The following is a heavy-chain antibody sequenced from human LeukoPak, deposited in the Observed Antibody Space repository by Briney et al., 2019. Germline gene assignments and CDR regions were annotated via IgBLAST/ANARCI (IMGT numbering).Heavy chain of an antibody. Sequence: GGSLRLSCAASGFTFSIYSLNWVRQAPGKGLEWVSSISSSSSYIYYADSVKGRFTISRDNAKNSLYLQMNSLRAEDTAVYYCARDRWEPPDPWGQGTLLSVSS. CDR2: ISSSSSYI. V-gene: IGHV3-21*01. CDR3: ARDRWEPPDP. J-gene: IGHJ5*02. CDR1: GFTFSIYS. D-gene: IGHD1-26*01.